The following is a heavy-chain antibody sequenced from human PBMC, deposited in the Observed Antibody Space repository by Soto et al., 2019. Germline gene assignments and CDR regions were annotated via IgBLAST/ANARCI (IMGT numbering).Heavy chain of an antibody. V-gene: IGHV1-69*13. CDR1: GGTFSSYA. CDR2: IIPIFGTA. Sequence: SVKVSCKASGGTFSSYAISWVRQAPGQGLEWMGGIIPIFGTANYAQKFQGRVTITADESTSTAYMELSSLRSEDTAVYYCARVRNKVATSGPFDPWGQGTLVTVSS. D-gene: IGHD5-12*01. J-gene: IGHJ5*02. CDR3: ARVRNKVATSGPFDP.